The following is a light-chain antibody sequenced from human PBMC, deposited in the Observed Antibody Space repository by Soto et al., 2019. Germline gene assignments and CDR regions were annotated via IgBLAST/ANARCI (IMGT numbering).Light chain of an antibody. V-gene: IGLV3-21*02. Sequence: SYELTQPPSVSVAPGQTARISCGGNDIASKSVHWSQQKPGQAPVLVVYDDNDRPSGIPERFSGSNSGDTATLTISRVEAGDEADYYCQVWHSSSDTYVLGSGTKVTV. CDR2: DDN. CDR3: QVWHSSSDTYV. J-gene: IGLJ1*01. CDR1: DIASKS.